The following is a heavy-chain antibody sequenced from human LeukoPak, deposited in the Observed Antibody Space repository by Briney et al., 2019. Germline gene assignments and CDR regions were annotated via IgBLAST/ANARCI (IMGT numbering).Heavy chain of an antibody. D-gene: IGHD3-10*01. V-gene: IGHV4-34*01. CDR1: DGPFNFYF. J-gene: IGHJ4*02. CDR3: ARDSHSGFQ. Sequence: SETLSLTCTVSDGPFNFYFWHWIRQPPGKGLDWIGEIDNRGSTQYNPSLRSRVTISVDTSRNQFSLELTSVTAADTAVYFCARDSHSGFQWGQGTLVTVSS. CDR2: IDNRGST.